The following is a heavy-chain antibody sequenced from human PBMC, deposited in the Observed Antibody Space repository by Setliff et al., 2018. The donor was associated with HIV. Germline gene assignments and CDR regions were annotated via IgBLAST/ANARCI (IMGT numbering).Heavy chain of an antibody. CDR2: INHSGST. D-gene: IGHD3-10*01. CDR1: GGSFSGYY. J-gene: IGHJ6*03. CDR3: ARAQYYYGSVDYYYMDV. Sequence: SETLSLTCAVYGGSFSGYYWSWIRQPPGKGPEWIGEINHSGSTKYNPSLKSRVNISVDTSKNQFSLKLSSVTAADTAVYYCARAQYYYGSVDYYYMDVWGKGTTVTVSS. V-gene: IGHV4-34*01.